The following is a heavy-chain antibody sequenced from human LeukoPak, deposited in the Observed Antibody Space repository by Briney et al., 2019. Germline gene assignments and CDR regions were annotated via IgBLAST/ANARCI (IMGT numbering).Heavy chain of an antibody. CDR2: IYPGDSDT. CDR1: GYNFTSYW. CDR3: ARRSSTASRYFDF. D-gene: IGHD2/OR15-2a*01. Sequence: GESLKISCKGSGYNFTSYWIVWVRQMPGKGLEWMGIIYPGDSDTRYSPSFQGQVTISADKSISAAYLQWSSLMASDTAMYYCARRSSTASRYFDFWGQGTLVTVSS. J-gene: IGHJ4*02. V-gene: IGHV5-51*01.